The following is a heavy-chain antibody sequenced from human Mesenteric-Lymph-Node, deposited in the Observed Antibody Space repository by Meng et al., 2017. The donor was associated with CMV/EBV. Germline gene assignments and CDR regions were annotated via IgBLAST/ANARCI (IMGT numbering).Heavy chain of an antibody. Sequence: CAVSGGSISSGGYHWSWIRQHPGKGLEWIGYIYYSGNTYYNPSLKSRVTISVDTSKNQFSLKLSSVTAADTAVYYCARDRVLGSGFDPWGQGTLVTVSS. J-gene: IGHJ5*02. CDR2: IYYSGNT. CDR1: GGSISSGGYH. D-gene: IGHD3-3*02. CDR3: ARDRVLGSGFDP. V-gene: IGHV4-31*11.